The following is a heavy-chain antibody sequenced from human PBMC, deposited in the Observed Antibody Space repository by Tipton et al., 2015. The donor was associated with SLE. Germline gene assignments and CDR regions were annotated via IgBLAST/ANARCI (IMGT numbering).Heavy chain of an antibody. CDR1: GYSISSDYY. Sequence: TLSLTCTVSGYSISSDYYWGWIRQPPGKGLEWIGSIYHSGSTYYNPSLKSRVTISVDTSKNQFSLKLSSVTAADTAVYYCAGLYSSSWLPFGYYYYGMCVWGQGTTVTVSS. J-gene: IGHJ6*02. CDR2: IYHSGST. V-gene: IGHV4-38-2*02. D-gene: IGHD6-13*01. CDR3: AGLYSSSWLPFGYYYYGMCV.